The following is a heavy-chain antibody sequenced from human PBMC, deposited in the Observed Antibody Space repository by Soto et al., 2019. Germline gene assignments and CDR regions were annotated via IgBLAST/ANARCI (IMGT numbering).Heavy chain of an antibody. Sequence: XGSLRLSCAAAGVTFSSYGMHWVRQAPGKGLEWVAVISYDGSNKYYADSVKGRFTISRDNSKNTLYLQMNSLRAEDTAVYYCAKDHRAAAGGFDYWGQGNLVTVSS. J-gene: IGHJ4*02. D-gene: IGHD6-13*01. V-gene: IGHV3-30*18. CDR3: AKDHRAAAGGFDY. CDR1: GVTFSSYG. CDR2: ISYDGSNK.